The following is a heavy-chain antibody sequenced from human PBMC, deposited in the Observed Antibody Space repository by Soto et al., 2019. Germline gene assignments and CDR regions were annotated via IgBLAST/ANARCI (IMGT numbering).Heavy chain of an antibody. D-gene: IGHD6-13*01. CDR2: IYYSGST. Sequence: TSETLSLTCTVSGGSISSSSYYWGWIHQPPGKGLEWIGSIYYSGSTYYNPSLKSRVTISVDTSKNQFSLKLSSVTAADTAVYYCAAIRWGYSSSWYGHYYYGMDVWGQGTTVTVSS. CDR1: GGSISSSSYY. V-gene: IGHV4-39*01. J-gene: IGHJ6*02. CDR3: AAIRWGYSSSWYGHYYYGMDV.